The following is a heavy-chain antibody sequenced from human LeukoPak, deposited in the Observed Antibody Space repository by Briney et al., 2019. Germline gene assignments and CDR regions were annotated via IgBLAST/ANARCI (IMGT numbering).Heavy chain of an antibody. CDR3: ARDGESITMVRGVKF. D-gene: IGHD3-10*01. Sequence: KPSGTLSLTCAVSGGSISSSNWWSWVRQPPGKGLEWIGEIYHSGSTNYNPSLKSRVTISVDKSKNQFSLKLSSVTAADTAVYYCARDGESITMVRGVKFWGQGTLVTVSS. V-gene: IGHV4-4*02. CDR1: GGSISSSNW. CDR2: IYHSGST. J-gene: IGHJ4*02.